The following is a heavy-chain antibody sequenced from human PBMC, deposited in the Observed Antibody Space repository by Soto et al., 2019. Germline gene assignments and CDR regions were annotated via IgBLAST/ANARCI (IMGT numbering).Heavy chain of an antibody. Sequence: GGSLRLSCAASGFTVNSNYMSWVRQAPGKGLEWVSVIYSDGSTYYADSVKGRFTISRDNSKNTLYLQMNSLRAEDTAVYYCAKGVPGIAVAGTGYFQHWGQGTLVTVSS. D-gene: IGHD6-19*01. CDR3: AKGVPGIAVAGTGYFQH. CDR1: GFTVNSNY. CDR2: IYSDGST. J-gene: IGHJ1*01. V-gene: IGHV3-53*01.